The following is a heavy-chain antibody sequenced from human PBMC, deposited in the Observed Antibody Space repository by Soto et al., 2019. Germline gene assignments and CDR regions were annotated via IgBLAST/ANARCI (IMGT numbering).Heavy chain of an antibody. CDR2: ITSSGASI. Sequence: EVQLVESGGGLVKPGGSPRLSCAASGFTFSSYSLNWVHQAPGKGLEWVSSITSSGASIYYADSVKGRFTISRDNAKNSLYLQMNSLRAEDTAVYYCARDGSEGSGEIGYYYYMDVWGKGTTATVSS. J-gene: IGHJ6*03. D-gene: IGHD2-15*01. CDR1: GFTFSSYS. V-gene: IGHV3-21*01. CDR3: ARDGSEGSGEIGYYYYMDV.